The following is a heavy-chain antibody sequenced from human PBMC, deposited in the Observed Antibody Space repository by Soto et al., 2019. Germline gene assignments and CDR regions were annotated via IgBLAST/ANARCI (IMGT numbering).Heavy chain of an antibody. V-gene: IGHV4-30-2*01. CDR1: GGSISSGGYS. Sequence: PSETLSLTCAVSGGSISSGGYSWSWIRQPPGKGLEWIGYIYHSGSTYYNPSLKSRVTISVDRSKNQFSLKLSSVTAADTAVYYCARARTSIGVILGYWGQGTLVTVYS. J-gene: IGHJ4*02. CDR3: ARARTSIGVILGY. CDR2: IYHSGST. D-gene: IGHD2-21*01.